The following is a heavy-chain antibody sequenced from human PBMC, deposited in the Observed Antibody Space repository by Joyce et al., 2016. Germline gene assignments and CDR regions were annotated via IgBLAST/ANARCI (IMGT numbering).Heavy chain of an antibody. CDR2: IHRGGET. Sequence: EVQFVQSGGGSVQPGGSLRLSCAASGFSVSNSFMFWVHQAPGNGLEWVSVIHRGGETDYADSVKGRFTVSRDSSENTLSLHMASLRADDTAVYYCARVGYTFAPADPWGQGALVTVSS. J-gene: IGHJ5*02. D-gene: IGHD5-18*01. CDR1: GFSVSNSF. V-gene: IGHV3-66*01. CDR3: ARVGYTFAPADP.